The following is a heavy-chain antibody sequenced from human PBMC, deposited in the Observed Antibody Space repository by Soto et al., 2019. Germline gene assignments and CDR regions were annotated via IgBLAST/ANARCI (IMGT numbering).Heavy chain of an antibody. CDR3: TRAGILTTPSDYDY. J-gene: IGHJ4*02. D-gene: IGHD2-21*01. Sequence: EVHLVESGGGLVQPEESLRLSCAASVFTCSDHYLDWFPQAPGTGQEGVGRIRNKANSYTTEYASSVKGRFNISRDDSRNARYLEMNSLKTVDTAMSDCTRAGILTTPSDYDYWGQGTLVTVAS. CDR1: VFTCSDHY. V-gene: IGHV3-72*01. CDR2: IRNKANSYTT.